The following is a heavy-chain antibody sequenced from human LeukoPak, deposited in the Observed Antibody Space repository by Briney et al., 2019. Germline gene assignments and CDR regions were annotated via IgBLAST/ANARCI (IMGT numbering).Heavy chain of an antibody. CDR3: ARVGIVGATTGFDY. CDR1: GFTFSSYN. CDR2: ISGSSTYI. J-gene: IGHJ4*02. D-gene: IGHD1-26*01. V-gene: IGHV3-21*01. Sequence: PGGSLRLSCAASGFTFSSYNMNWVRQAPGKGLEWVSSISGSSTYIYYANSVKGRFTISRDNAKNSLYLQMNSLRAEDTAVYYCARVGIVGATTGFDYWGQGTLVTVSS.